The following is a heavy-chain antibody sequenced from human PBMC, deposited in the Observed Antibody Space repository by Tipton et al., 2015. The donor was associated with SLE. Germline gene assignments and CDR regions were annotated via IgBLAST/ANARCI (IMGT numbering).Heavy chain of an antibody. J-gene: IGHJ4*02. Sequence: TLSLTCTVSGGSISGHYWSWVRQPPGRGLDWIGYLYYTGITDYNPSLKSRVTISVGTSKNQFSLKLRSVTAADTAVYFCARYYCTTTRCYYFDYWGRGTLVTVSS. V-gene: IGHV4-59*11. D-gene: IGHD2-2*01. CDR2: LYYTGIT. CDR3: ARYYCTTTRCYYFDY. CDR1: GGSISGHY.